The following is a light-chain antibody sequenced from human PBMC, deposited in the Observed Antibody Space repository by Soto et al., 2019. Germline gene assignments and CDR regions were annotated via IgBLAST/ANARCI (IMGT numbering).Light chain of an antibody. J-gene: IGKJ1*01. CDR3: QQRSSWPWT. V-gene: IGKV3-11*01. Sequence: EILLTQSPATLSLSPGDRATLSCRASQSVRSSLAWYQQKRGQAPRLLIYDASTSATGIPGRFSGSGSGTDFTLTISNLEPEDVAVYYCQQRSSWPWTFGQGAKVEIK. CDR2: DAS. CDR1: QSVRSS.